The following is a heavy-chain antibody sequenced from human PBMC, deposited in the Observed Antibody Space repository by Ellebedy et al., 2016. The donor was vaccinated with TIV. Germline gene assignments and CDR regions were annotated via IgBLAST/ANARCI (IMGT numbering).Heavy chain of an antibody. CDR2: IVVGSGNT. CDR1: GFTFSSSV. D-gene: IGHD3-16*01. V-gene: IGHV1-58*02. CDR3: AASSGGGYGDY. Sequence: AASVKVSCKASGFTFSSSVMQWVRQARGQRLEWIGWIVVGSGNTSYAQKFQERVTITRDMSTSTAYMELRSLRSEDTAVYYCAASSGGGYGDYWGQGTLVTVSS. J-gene: IGHJ4*02.